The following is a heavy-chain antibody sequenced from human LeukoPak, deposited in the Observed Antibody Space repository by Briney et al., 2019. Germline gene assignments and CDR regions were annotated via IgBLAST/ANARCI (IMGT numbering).Heavy chain of an antibody. CDR2: IYSSA. CDR3: VRVAYGSGTYYLDH. D-gene: IGHD3-10*01. CDR1: GGSISRYY. V-gene: IGHV4-59*01. Sequence: SETLSLTCTVSGGSISRYYWSWIRLPPGKGLEWIGYIYSSATYNPSLKGRVTISVDTSTNKLSLKLSSVTAADTALYYCVRVAYGSGTYYLDHWGQGTLVTVSS. J-gene: IGHJ4*02.